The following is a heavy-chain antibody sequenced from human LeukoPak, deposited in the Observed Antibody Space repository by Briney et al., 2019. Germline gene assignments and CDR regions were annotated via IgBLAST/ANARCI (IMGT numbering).Heavy chain of an antibody. Sequence: GGSLRLSCAASGFTVSSNYMSWVRQAPGKGLECVSVIYSGGSTYYADSVKGRFTISRDNSKNTLYLQMNSLRAEDTAVYYCAHWYYDSSGYPANAFDIWGQGTMVTVSS. V-gene: IGHV3-66*01. D-gene: IGHD3-22*01. J-gene: IGHJ3*02. CDR2: IYSGGST. CDR1: GFTVSSNY. CDR3: AHWYYDSSGYPANAFDI.